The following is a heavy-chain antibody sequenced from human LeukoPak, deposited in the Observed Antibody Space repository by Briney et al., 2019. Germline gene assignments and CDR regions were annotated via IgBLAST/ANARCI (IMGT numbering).Heavy chain of an antibody. D-gene: IGHD3-10*01. CDR2: ISSSGST. J-gene: IGHJ4*02. Sequence: SETLSLTCTVSGGSISSGDYYWSWIRQPAGKGLEWIGRISSSGSTNYNPSLKSRVTISVDTSKNQFSLKLSSVTAADTAVYYCAREGPHYYGSGSYPKPFNYWGQGTLVTVSS. CDR3: AREGPHYYGSGSYPKPFNY. V-gene: IGHV4-61*02. CDR1: GGSISSGDYY.